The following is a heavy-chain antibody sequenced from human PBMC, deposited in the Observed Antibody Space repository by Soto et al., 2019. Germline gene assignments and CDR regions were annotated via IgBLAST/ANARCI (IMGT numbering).Heavy chain of an antibody. CDR3: ARDIDGYTGWYFDL. Sequence: GGSLRLSCAASGFTVSSNYMSWVRQAPGKGLEWVSVIYSGGSTYYADSVKGRFTISRDNSKNTLYLQMNSLRAEDTAVYYCARDIDGYTGWYFDLWGRGTLVTVSS. D-gene: IGHD5-12*01. V-gene: IGHV3-53*01. CDR2: IYSGGST. CDR1: GFTVSSNY. J-gene: IGHJ2*01.